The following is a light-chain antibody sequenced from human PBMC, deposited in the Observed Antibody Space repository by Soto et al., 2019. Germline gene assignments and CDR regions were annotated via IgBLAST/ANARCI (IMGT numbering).Light chain of an antibody. CDR3: ERRIKWLPLT. J-gene: IGKJ4*01. Sequence: EIVLTQSPATLSLSPGERATLSCRASQSVGIYLAWYQQKPGQAPRLLIYDASNRATGIPARFSGSGSGKEFSLTVCCLEPDDFAVYYCERRIKWLPLTFCGGKKVGMK. V-gene: IGKV3-11*01. CDR2: DAS. CDR1: QSVGIY.